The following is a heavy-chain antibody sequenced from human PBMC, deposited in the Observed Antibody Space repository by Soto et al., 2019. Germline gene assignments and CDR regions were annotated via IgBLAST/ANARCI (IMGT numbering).Heavy chain of an antibody. CDR3: ARVNTIFGVAPEYYYMDV. Sequence: ASVKVSCKASGGTFSSYTISWVRQAPGQGLEWMGRIIPILGIANYAQKFQGRVTITADKSTSTAYMELSSLRSEDTAVYYCARVNTIFGVAPEYYYMDVWGKGTTVTVSS. CDR2: IIPILGIA. V-gene: IGHV1-69*02. D-gene: IGHD3-3*01. CDR1: GGTFSSYT. J-gene: IGHJ6*03.